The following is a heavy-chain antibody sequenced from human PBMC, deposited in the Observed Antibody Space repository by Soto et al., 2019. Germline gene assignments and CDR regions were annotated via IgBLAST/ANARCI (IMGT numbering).Heavy chain of an antibody. Sequence: PGGSLRLSCAASGFTFSSYWMSWVRQAPGKGLEWVANIKQDGSEKYYVDSVKGRFTISRDNAKNSLYLQMNSLRAEDTAVYYCARAKADYYDSSGYYRTYYYYGMDVWGQGTTVTVSS. D-gene: IGHD3-22*01. J-gene: IGHJ6*02. CDR3: ARAKADYYDSSGYYRTYYYYGMDV. V-gene: IGHV3-7*01. CDR1: GFTFSSYW. CDR2: IKQDGSEK.